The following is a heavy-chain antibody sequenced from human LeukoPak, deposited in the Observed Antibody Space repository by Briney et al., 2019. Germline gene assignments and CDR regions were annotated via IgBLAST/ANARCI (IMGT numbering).Heavy chain of an antibody. CDR2: IKEDGSEK. CDR3: ASGGHVDY. Sequence: PGGSLRLSCAASGLIFSKYWMTWVRQAPGKGLEWVANIKEDGSEKNYVDSVRGRFTISRDNAKNSLYLQMSSLRAEDTAVYYCASGGHVDYCGQGTLVTVSS. V-gene: IGHV3-7*01. J-gene: IGHJ4*02. CDR1: GLIFSKYW.